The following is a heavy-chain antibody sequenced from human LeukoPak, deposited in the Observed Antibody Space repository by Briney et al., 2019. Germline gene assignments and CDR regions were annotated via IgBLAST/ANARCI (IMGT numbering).Heavy chain of an antibody. J-gene: IGHJ3*02. D-gene: IGHD3-22*01. CDR3: ARGRKFYDSSGSDAFDI. V-gene: IGHV1-2*02. Sequence: ASVKVSCQASGYTYTGYYMHGVRQPRAQGREGVGGINPNSGGTNYPQKVQGRDTLTRDTSISTAYMELSRMRSDDTAVYYCARGRKFYDSSGSDAFDIWGQGTMVTVSS. CDR2: INPNSGGT. CDR1: GYTYTGYY.